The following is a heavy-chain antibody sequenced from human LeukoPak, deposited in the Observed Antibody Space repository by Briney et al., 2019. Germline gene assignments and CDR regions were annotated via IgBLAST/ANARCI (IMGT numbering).Heavy chain of an antibody. CDR2: ISGSGDST. J-gene: IGHJ6*03. V-gene: IGHV3-23*01. CDR1: GFTFSTYA. CDR3: ATFRNYYYYMDV. Sequence: GGSLRLSCVASGFTFSTYAMSWVRRAPGKGLDWVSAISGSGDSTYYADSVKGRFTISRDNSKNTLYLQMNSLRAEDTAVYYCATFRNYYYYMDVWGKGTTVTVSS.